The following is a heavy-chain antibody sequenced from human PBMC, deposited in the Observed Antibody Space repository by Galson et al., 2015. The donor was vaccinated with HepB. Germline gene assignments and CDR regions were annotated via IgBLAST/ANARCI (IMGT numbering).Heavy chain of an antibody. CDR3: WAIITIFGMGEGMDV. CDR1: GFTFSSYS. CDR2: ISSSSSYI. D-gene: IGHD3-3*01. Sequence: SLRLSCAASGFTFSSYSMNWVRQAPGKGLEWVSSISSSSSYIYYADSVKGRFTISRDNAKNSLYLQMNSLRAEDTAVYYCWAIITIFGMGEGMDVWGQGTTVTVSS. V-gene: IGHV3-21*01. J-gene: IGHJ6*02.